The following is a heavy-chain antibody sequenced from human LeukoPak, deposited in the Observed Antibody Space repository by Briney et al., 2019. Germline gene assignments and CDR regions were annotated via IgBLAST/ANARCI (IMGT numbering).Heavy chain of an antibody. Sequence: SETLSLTCAVYGGSFSGYYWSWIRQPPGKGLEWIGEINHSGSTNYNPSLKSRVTISVDTSKNQFSLKLSSVTAADTAVYSCAKEVRGQFCSGGTCPLYYYYYIDVWGKGITVTVPS. CDR2: INHSGST. V-gene: IGHV4-34*01. CDR3: AKEVRGQFCSGGTCPLYYYYYIDV. J-gene: IGHJ6*03. CDR1: GGSFSGYY. D-gene: IGHD2-15*01.